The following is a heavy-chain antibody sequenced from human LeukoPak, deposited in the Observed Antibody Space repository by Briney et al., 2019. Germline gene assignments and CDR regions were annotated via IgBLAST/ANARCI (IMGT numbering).Heavy chain of an antibody. D-gene: IGHD6-19*01. Sequence: GESLKISWKGSGYRFTNYWIGWVRQMPGKGLEWMGIIYPGDSDTRYSPSFQGQVTISADKSISTAYLQWSSLKASDTAMYYCARLMAVDSYAFDIWGQGTMVTVSS. CDR2: IYPGDSDT. CDR1: GYRFTNYW. V-gene: IGHV5-51*01. J-gene: IGHJ3*02. CDR3: ARLMAVDSYAFDI.